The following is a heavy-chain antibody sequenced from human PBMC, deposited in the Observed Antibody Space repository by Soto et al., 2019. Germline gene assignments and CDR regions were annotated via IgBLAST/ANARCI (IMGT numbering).Heavy chain of an antibody. CDR2: TSYSGST. CDR3: AREVNNYYGMDV. J-gene: IGHJ6*02. V-gene: IGHV4-30-4*01. Sequence: QVQLQESGPGLVKPSQTLSLTCSISGASISSDCYYWSWFRQPPGKGREWIGYTSYSGSTYYNPSRKSRITISVDTSKTQFSLILSSVTAADTAVFYGAREVNNYYGMDVWGQGTTVTVSS. CDR1: GASISSDCYY.